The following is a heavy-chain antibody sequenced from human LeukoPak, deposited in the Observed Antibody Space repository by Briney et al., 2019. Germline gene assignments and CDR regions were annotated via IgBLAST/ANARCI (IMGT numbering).Heavy chain of an antibody. CDR2: ISGSGGTS. CDR3: AKDHLPGIVVADRDY. V-gene: IGHV3-23*01. CDR1: GYIFSRYG. D-gene: IGHD6-19*01. Sequence: GGSLRLSCAASGYIFSRYGMSWVRQAPGKGLEWVSAISGSGGTSYYADSVKGRFTISRDNSKNTLYLQINSLRAEDTALNYCAKDHLPGIVVADRDYWGQGTLVTVSS. J-gene: IGHJ4*02.